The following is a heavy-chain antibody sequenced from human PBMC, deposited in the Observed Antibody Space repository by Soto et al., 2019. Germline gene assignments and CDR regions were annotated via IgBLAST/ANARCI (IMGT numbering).Heavy chain of an antibody. Sequence: PGESLKISCKGPGYSFTSYWIASVRQMPGKGLEWMGIIYPGDSDTRYSPSFQGQVTISADKSTSTAYLQWSSLKASDTAMYYCARYLIPDYGNYVGTYYYYGMDVWGRGTTVTVSS. J-gene: IGHJ6*02. CDR3: ARYLIPDYGNYVGTYYYYGMDV. V-gene: IGHV5-51*01. CDR1: GYSFTSYW. CDR2: IYPGDSDT. D-gene: IGHD4-17*01.